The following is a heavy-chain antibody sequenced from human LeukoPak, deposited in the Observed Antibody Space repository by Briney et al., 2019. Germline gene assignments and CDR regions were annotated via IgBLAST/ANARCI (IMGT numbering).Heavy chain of an antibody. CDR2: VNPNSGNT. Sequence: ASVKVSCKASGYTFTSYDINWVRQATGQGLEWMGWVNPNSGNTGYAQKFQGRDTMTRSTSISTAYMELSSLRSEDTAVYCCATASTVTTERGSVVRAFDIWGQGTMVTVSS. CDR1: GYTFTSYD. CDR3: ATASTVTTERGSVVRAFDI. V-gene: IGHV1-8*01. J-gene: IGHJ3*02. D-gene: IGHD4-17*01.